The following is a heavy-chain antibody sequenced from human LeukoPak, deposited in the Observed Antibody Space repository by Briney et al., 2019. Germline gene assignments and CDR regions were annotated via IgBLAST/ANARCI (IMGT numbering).Heavy chain of an antibody. D-gene: IGHD5-18*01. Sequence: GGSLRLSCAASGFTFSSYWMSWVRQAPGKGLEWVANIKKDGSEKYYVDSVKGRFTISRDNAKTSLYLQMNSLRAEDTAVYYCARDRWGYSYGGDWGQGTLVTVSS. J-gene: IGHJ4*02. CDR3: ARDRWGYSYGGD. V-gene: IGHV3-7*01. CDR2: IKKDGSEK. CDR1: GFTFSSYW.